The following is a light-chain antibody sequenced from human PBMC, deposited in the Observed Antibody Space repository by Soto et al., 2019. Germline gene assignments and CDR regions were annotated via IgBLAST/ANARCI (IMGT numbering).Light chain of an antibody. CDR2: DTS. CDR3: QQYDNLFT. Sequence: DIQMTQSPSSLSASVGDRVTITCQASQDISNYLNWYQQKPGKAPKLLISDTSNLKRGVPSRFTGSGSGTDFTFTISSLQAEDIATYYCQQYDNLFTFGPGTKVEIK. J-gene: IGKJ3*01. V-gene: IGKV1-33*01. CDR1: QDISNY.